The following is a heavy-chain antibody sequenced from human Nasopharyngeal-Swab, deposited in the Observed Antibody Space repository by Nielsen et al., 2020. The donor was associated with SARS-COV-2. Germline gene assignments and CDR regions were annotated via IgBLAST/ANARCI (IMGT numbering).Heavy chain of an antibody. D-gene: IGHD1-14*01. CDR3: ARDGSPEVFDY. CDR1: GYTFTSYY. J-gene: IGHJ4*02. CDR2: INPSGGST. Sequence: ASVKVSCKASGYTFTSYYMHWVRQAPGQGLEWMGIINPSGGSTSYAQKFQGRVTITRDTSTSTVYMELSSLRSEDTAVYYCARDGSPEVFDYWGQGTLVTVSS. V-gene: IGHV1-46*01.